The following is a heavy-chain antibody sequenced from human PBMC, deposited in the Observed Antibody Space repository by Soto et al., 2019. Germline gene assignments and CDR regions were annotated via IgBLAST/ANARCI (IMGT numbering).Heavy chain of an antibody. CDR2: ISYRGST. V-gene: IGHV4-59*01. Sequence: SETLSLTCTVSAGSITTSYWSWIRQPLGKALEWIGYISYRGSTNYNPSLKSRLTISIDTSKSQISLKLTSMTTADTAVYYRASSGIGGRGVNTWLDPWGQGTVVTVSS. CDR1: AGSITTSY. J-gene: IGHJ5*02. CDR3: ASSGIGGRGVNTWLDP. D-gene: IGHD3-10*01.